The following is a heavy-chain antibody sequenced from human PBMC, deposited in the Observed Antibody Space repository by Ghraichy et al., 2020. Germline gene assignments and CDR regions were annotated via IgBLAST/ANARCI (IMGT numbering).Heavy chain of an antibody. V-gene: IGHV4-31*03. D-gene: IGHD3-22*01. Sequence: SETLSLTCTVSGGSISSGGYYWSWIRQHPGKGLEWIGYIYYSGSTYYNPSLKSRVTISVDTSKNQLSLKLSSVTAADTAVYYCAREIRGTMITAWGQGTLVTVSS. CDR1: GGSISSGGYY. CDR2: IYYSGST. J-gene: IGHJ5*02. CDR3: AREIRGTMITA.